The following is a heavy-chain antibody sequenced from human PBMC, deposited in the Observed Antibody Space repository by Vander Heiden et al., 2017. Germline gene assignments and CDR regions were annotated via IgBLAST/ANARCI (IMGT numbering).Heavy chain of an antibody. V-gene: IGHV3-13*01. D-gene: IGHD2-2*01. CDR2: IGTAGDT. CDR3: ARGCSSTSPWGPCTDV. CDR1: GFSFRSYD. Sequence: VQLVEPGGGLVQPGASLSLSCASSGFSFRSYDMHWVRQATGKGVGWVSAIGTAGDTYYPGSVKGRFTISRENAKNSLYLQMNSLRAGDTAVYYCARGCSSTSPWGPCTDVWGQGTTVTVSS. J-gene: IGHJ6*02.